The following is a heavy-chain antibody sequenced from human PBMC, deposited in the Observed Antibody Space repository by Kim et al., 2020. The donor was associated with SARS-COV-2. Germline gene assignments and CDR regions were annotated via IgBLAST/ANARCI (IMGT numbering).Heavy chain of an antibody. CDR1: SGSISGYY. V-gene: IGHV4-59*08. CDR3: ARHVGKWAFYY. CDR2: IHSTGGT. J-gene: IGHJ4*02. Sequence: SETLSLTCTASSGSISGYYWSWIRQSPGKGLEWIGNIHSTGGTKYNPSLKSRVTILVDTSKSQFSLMLSSVTATDTAVYYCARHVGKWAFYYWGQGSLVT. D-gene: IGHD3-16*01.